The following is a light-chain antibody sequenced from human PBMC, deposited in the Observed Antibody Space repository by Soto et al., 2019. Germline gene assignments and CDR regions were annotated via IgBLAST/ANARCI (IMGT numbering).Light chain of an antibody. Sequence: SVLTQPPSASGTPGQRVTISCSGSSSNIGGNPVNWYQQLPGTAPKLLIYNNNQRPSGVPDRFSGSKSGTSASLAISGLQSEDEADYYCVAWHDSLNGPVFGGGT. CDR1: SSNIGGNP. CDR2: NNN. CDR3: VAWHDSLNGPV. J-gene: IGLJ3*02. V-gene: IGLV1-44*01.